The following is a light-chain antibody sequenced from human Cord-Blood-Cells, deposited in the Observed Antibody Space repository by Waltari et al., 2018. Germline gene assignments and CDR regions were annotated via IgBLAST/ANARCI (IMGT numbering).Light chain of an antibody. CDR3: NSRDSRV. J-gene: IGLJ2*01. CDR2: GKN. Sequence: SSELTQDPAVSVALGPTVRITCPGDSLRSYYASWYQQKPGQAPVLVIYGKNNRPSGIPDRFSGSSSGNTASLTITGAQAEDEADYYCNSRDSRVFGGGTKLTVL. V-gene: IGLV3-19*01. CDR1: SLRSYY.